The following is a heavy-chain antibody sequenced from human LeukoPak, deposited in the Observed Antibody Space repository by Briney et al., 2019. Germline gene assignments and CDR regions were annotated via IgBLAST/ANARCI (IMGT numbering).Heavy chain of an antibody. CDR1: SYTFTSYN. J-gene: IGHJ4*02. CDR2: MNPKTGNT. D-gene: IGHD3-9*01. CDR3: ARGLARYDS. Sequence: RASVNVSCKASSYTFTSYNINWVRQAPGQGLGWIGWMNPKTGNTGYAQKFQGRVTLTRNTAISSAYMELTSLTSEDTAVYFCARGLARYDSWGQGTLVVVSS. V-gene: IGHV1-8*01.